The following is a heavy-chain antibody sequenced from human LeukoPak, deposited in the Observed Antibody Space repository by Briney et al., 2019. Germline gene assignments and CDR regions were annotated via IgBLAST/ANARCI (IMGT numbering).Heavy chain of an antibody. J-gene: IGHJ3*02. CDR3: ARELGYCSGGSCYGAFDI. CDR2: IYYTGST. CDR1: GGSISSYY. D-gene: IGHD2-15*01. V-gene: IGHV4-59*01. Sequence: SETLSLTCTVSGGSISSYYWSWIRQPPGKGLEWIGFIYYTGSTNYNPSLKSRVTISVDTSKNQFSLKLSSVTAADTAVYYCARELGYCSGGSCYGAFDIWGQGTMVTVSS.